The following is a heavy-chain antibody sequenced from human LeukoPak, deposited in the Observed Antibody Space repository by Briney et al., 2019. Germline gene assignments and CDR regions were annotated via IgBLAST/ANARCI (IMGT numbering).Heavy chain of an antibody. J-gene: IGHJ6*02. CDR3: ANQGSDYYYGMDV. CDR1: GFTFSDYY. Sequence: GGSLRLSCAASGFTFSDYYMSWIRQAPGEGLEWVSYISSSGSTIYYADSVKGRFTISRDNAKNSLYLQMNSLRAEDTAVYYCANQGSDYYYGMDVWGQGTTVTVSS. CDR2: ISSSGSTI. V-gene: IGHV3-11*01.